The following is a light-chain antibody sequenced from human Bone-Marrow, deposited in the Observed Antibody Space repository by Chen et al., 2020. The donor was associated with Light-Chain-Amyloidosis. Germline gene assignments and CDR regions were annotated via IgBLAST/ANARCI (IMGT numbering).Light chain of an antibody. CDR3: SSYTITNTLV. V-gene: IGLV2-14*01. CDR1: SSDAGGDNH. CDR2: EVT. J-gene: IGLJ1*01. Sequence: QSALTQPASVSGSPGQSITISFAGTSSDAGGDNHVAWYQQHPDKAPKLMIYEVTKRPSWVPDRFSGSKSDNTASLTISGLQTEDEADYFCSSYTITNTLVFGSGTRVTVL.